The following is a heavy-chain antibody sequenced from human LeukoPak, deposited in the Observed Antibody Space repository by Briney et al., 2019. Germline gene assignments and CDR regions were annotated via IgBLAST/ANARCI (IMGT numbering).Heavy chain of an antibody. Sequence: GGSLRLSCAASGFTFSSYWMHCVRQAPGKGLVWVSRINSDGSSTNYADSVKGRFTNSRDNAKNTLYQQTNSLRTGHTAVYYCPRNPAWYFDLWGRGTLVTVSS. CDR3: PRNPAWYFDL. CDR1: GFTFSSYW. CDR2: INSDGSST. J-gene: IGHJ2*01. V-gene: IGHV3-74*01.